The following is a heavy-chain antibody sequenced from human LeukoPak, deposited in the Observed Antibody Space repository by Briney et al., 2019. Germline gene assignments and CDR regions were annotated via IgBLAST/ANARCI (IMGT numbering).Heavy chain of an antibody. CDR3: ARQPIYEAYFDF. V-gene: IGHV3-7*01. D-gene: IGHD3-16*01. Sequence: GRSLRLSRVASGFPFDRDWMSWVRQAPGKGLEWVAKIKHEGSEKTFVHSVKGRFTISRDNAENSLFLQMNSLRADDPAVYFCARQPIYEAYFDFWGQGTLVTVSS. CDR1: GFPFDRDW. CDR2: IKHEGSEK. J-gene: IGHJ4*02.